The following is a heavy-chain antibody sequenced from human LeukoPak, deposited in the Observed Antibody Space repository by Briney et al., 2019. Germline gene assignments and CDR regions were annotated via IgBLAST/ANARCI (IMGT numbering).Heavy chain of an antibody. Sequence: KPSETLSLSCAASGVSISSYYRSWVRQPAGKGLEWISGIYTSGSTNYNPSLKSRVTMSVDTSKNQFSLKLSSVTAADTAVYYWERDEKWLSLGYYYYMDVWGKGTTVTVSS. CDR1: GVSISSYY. J-gene: IGHJ6*03. CDR2: IYTSGST. CDR3: ERDEKWLSLGYYYYMDV. V-gene: IGHV4-4*07. D-gene: IGHD3-22*01.